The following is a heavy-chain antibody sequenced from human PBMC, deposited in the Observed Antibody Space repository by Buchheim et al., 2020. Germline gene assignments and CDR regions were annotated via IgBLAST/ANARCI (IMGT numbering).Heavy chain of an antibody. CDR1: GFTFSSYS. D-gene: IGHD6-19*01. Sequence: EVQLVGSGGGLVKPGGSLRLSCAASGFTFSSYSMNWVRQAPGKGLEWVSSISSSSSYIYYADSVKGRFTISRDNAKNSLNLQMNSLRAEDTAVYYCARDLMQYSSGWSFDYWGQGTL. CDR3: ARDLMQYSSGWSFDY. V-gene: IGHV3-21*01. J-gene: IGHJ4*02. CDR2: ISSSSSYI.